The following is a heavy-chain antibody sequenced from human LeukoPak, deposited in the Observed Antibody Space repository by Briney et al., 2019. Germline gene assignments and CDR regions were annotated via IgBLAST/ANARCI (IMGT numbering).Heavy chain of an antibody. CDR3: ARAPGGSFLYFDY. V-gene: IGHV4-59*01. CDR2: IYYSGST. Sequence: SETLSLTCTVSGVSISSYYWSWIRQPPGKGLEWIGYIYYSGSTNYNPSLKSRVTISVDTSKNQFSLKLSSVTAADTAVYYCARAPGGSFLYFDYWGQGTLVTVSS. J-gene: IGHJ4*02. CDR1: GVSISSYY. D-gene: IGHD1-26*01.